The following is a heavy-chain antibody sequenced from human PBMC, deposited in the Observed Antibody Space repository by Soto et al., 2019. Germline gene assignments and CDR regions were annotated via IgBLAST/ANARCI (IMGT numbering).Heavy chain of an antibody. CDR2: IDPSDSYS. V-gene: IGHV5-10-1*01. CDR1: GYSFTTYW. CDR3: ARFRVSYNSGWNVPRPVDN. Sequence: PGESLKISCKGSGYSFTTYWISWVRQMPGKGLEWMGRIDPSDSYSVYSPSFQGHVSISVDKSISTAYLQWSSLEASDTAMYYCARFRVSYNSGWNVPRPVDNWGQGTLVTVSS. J-gene: IGHJ4*02. D-gene: IGHD6-19*01.